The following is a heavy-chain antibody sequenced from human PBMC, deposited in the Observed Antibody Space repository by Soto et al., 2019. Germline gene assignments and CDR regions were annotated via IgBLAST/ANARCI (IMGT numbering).Heavy chain of an antibody. D-gene: IGHD6-13*01. Sequence: GGSLRLSCAASGFTFTSYAMNWVRLAPGKGLEWVSAISGTGYNTYYADSVKGRFTISRDNTKNTLYLQMNSLRAEDTAVYYCAKAGFSSSWTTTYFEHWGKGTLVTVDS. J-gene: IGHJ1*01. CDR2: ISGTGYNT. CDR1: GFTFTSYA. CDR3: AKAGFSSSWTTTYFEH. V-gene: IGHV3-23*01.